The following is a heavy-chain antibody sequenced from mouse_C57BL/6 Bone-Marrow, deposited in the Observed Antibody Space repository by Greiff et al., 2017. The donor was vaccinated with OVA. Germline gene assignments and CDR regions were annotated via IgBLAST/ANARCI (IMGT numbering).Heavy chain of an antibody. CDR3: ASRLSY. J-gene: IGHJ2*01. D-gene: IGHD1-1*02. CDR2: IDPSDSYT. CDR1: GYTFTSYW. Sequence: QVQLQQPGAELVRPGTSVKLSCKASGYTFTSYWMHWVKQRPGQGLEWIGVIDPSDSYTKYNPKFKGKATLTVDTSSSTAYMQLSSLTSEDSAVYYCASRLSYWGQGTTLTVSS. V-gene: IGHV1-59*01.